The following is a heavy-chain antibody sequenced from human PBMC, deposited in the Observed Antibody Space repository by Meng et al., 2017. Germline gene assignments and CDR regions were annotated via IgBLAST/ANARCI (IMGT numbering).Heavy chain of an antibody. D-gene: IGHD4/OR15-4a*01. J-gene: IGHJ5*02. CDR1: RFSLSTSGVG. CDR3: AHRRGASREGWFDP. CDR2: IYWDDDK. V-gene: IGHV2-5*02. Sequence: ITLKDSVPTLVKPTQTLTLTCTLSRFSLSTSGVGVGWIRQPPGKALEWLALIYWDDDKRYSPPLKSRLTITKDTPKNQVVLTMTNMDPVDTATYYGAHRRGASREGWFDPWGQGTLVTVSS.